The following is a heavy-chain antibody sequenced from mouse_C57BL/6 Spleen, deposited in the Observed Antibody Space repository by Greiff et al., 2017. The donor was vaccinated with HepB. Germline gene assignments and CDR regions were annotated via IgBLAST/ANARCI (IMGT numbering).Heavy chain of an antibody. D-gene: IGHD1-1*01. CDR2: IHPNSGST. CDR3: AREGDYGSSYFRFDD. CDR1: GYTFTSYW. J-gene: IGHJ2*01. V-gene: IGHV1-64*01. Sequence: VQLQQPGAELVKPGASVKLSCKASGYTFTSYWMHWVKQRPGQGLEWIGMIHPNSGSTNYNEKFKSKATLTVDKSSSTAYMQLSSLTSEDSAVYDCAREGDYGSSYFRFDDWGKGTTVTVSS.